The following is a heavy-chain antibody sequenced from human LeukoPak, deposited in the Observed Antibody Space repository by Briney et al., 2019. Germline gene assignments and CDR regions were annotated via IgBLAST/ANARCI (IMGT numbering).Heavy chain of an antibody. CDR3: ARGPSPIREVRGVRNHDYYYYYMDV. CDR2: IYTSGST. J-gene: IGHJ6*03. Sequence: SETLSLTCTVSGGSISSYYWSWIRQPAGKGLEWIGRIYTSGSTNYNPSLKSRVTMSVDTSKNQFSLKLSSVTAADTAVYYCARGPSPIREVRGVRNHDYYYYYMDVWGKGTTVTISS. V-gene: IGHV4-4*07. D-gene: IGHD3-10*01. CDR1: GGSISSYY.